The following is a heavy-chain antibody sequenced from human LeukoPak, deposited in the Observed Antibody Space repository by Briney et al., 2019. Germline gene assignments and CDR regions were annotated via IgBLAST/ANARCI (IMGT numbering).Heavy chain of an antibody. CDR2: IKQDGSKF. V-gene: IGHV3-7*01. CDR1: GFTFSNYW. Sequence: PGGSLRLSCAASGFTFSNYWLTWVRQAPGKGLEWVANIKQDGSKFSYVDSVKGRFTISRDNAKNSLYLQMNSLRVKDTAVYYCVSGRDSGYWGQGTLVIVSS. CDR3: VSGRDSGY. D-gene: IGHD6-19*01. J-gene: IGHJ4*02.